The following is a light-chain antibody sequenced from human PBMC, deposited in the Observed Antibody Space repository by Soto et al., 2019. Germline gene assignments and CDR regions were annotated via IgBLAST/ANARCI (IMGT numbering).Light chain of an antibody. V-gene: IGKV3-15*01. CDR3: QQYNNWPTWT. Sequence: EIVMTQSPATLSVSPGERATLSCRASQSVRSNLAWYQQKPGQAPRLLIYGASTRATGIPARFSGSGSGTEFTLTITSLQSEDFAVYYCQQYNNWPTWTFGQGTKVDIX. CDR1: QSVRSN. J-gene: IGKJ1*01. CDR2: GAS.